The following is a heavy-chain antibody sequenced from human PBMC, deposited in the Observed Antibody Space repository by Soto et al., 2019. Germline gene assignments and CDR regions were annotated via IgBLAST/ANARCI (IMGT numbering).Heavy chain of an antibody. D-gene: IGHD5-12*01. CDR2: ISFDGRNK. V-gene: IGHV3-30*18. CDR1: GFIFSTYG. CDR3: AKDTATAITSYYFYGMDV. J-gene: IGHJ6*02. Sequence: QVQLVESGGGVVQPGRSLRLSCAASGFIFSTYGMHWVRQAPGKGLEWVAVISFDGRNKYYADSVRGRFTISRDNSKNTLHVQMNSLRGEDTAVYYCAKDTATAITSYYFYGMDVWGQGTTVTVSS.